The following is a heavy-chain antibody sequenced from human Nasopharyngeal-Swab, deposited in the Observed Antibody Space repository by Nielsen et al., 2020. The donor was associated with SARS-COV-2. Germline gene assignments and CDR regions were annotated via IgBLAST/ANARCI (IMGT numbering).Heavy chain of an antibody. J-gene: IGHJ4*02. V-gene: IGHV4-31*03. Sequence: SETLSLTCTVSGGSISSGGYYWSWLRQHPGKGPEWIGYIYHRGSTYYNPSLKSRVTISVDTSKNQFSLKLSSVTAADTAVYYCARAHRITIFGVVSNFDYWGQGTLVTVSS. CDR1: GGSISSGGYY. D-gene: IGHD3-3*01. CDR3: ARAHRITIFGVVSNFDY. CDR2: IYHRGST.